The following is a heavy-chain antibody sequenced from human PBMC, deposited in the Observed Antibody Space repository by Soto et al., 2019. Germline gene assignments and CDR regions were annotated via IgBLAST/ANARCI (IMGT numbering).Heavy chain of an antibody. V-gene: IGHV3-30-3*01. CDR2: ISYDGSNK. CDR1: GFTFSSYA. J-gene: IGHJ4*02. D-gene: IGHD1-26*01. Sequence: QVQLVESGGGVVQPGRSLRLSCAASGFTFSSYAMHWVRQAPGNGLEWVAVISYDGSNKYYADSVKGRFTISRDNSKNTLYLQMNSLRAEDTAVYYCARDYGWELLFGGYFDYWGQGTLVTVSS. CDR3: ARDYGWELLFGGYFDY.